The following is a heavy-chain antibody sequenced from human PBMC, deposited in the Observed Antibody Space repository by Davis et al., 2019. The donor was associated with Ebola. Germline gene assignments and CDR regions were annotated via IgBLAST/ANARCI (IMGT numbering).Heavy chain of an antibody. CDR1: GFTFDDSA. V-gene: IGHV3-23*01. CDR2: ISGSGGST. J-gene: IGHJ6*03. CDR3: ANPLYFYSYMDV. Sequence: GESLKISCAASGFTFDDSAMHWVRQAPGKGLEWVSAISGSGGSTHYADSVKGQFTISRDDSMNTVYLQMNSLRGEDTAVYYCANPLYFYSYMDVWGKGTTVTVSS. D-gene: IGHD3-16*02.